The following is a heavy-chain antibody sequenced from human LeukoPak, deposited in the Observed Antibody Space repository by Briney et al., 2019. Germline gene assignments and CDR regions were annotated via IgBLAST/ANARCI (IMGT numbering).Heavy chain of an antibody. Sequence: ALVKVSCKASGYTFTSYYMHWVRQAPGQGLEWMGIINPSGGSTSYAQKFQGRVTMTRDMSTSTVYMELSSLRSEDTAVYYCAIPYYDYAFDIWGQGTMVTVSS. CDR2: INPSGGST. V-gene: IGHV1-46*01. CDR3: AIPYYDYAFDI. CDR1: GYTFTSYY. D-gene: IGHD3-3*01. J-gene: IGHJ3*02.